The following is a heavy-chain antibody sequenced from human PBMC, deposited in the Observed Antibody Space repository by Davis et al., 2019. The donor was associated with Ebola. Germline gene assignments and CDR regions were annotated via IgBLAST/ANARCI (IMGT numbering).Heavy chain of an antibody. J-gene: IGHJ6*02. V-gene: IGHV4/OR15-8*02. CDR3: ARGGGYGGYGKDV. D-gene: IGHD5-12*01. CDR2: ISHSGRA. CDR1: GGSINSHHW. Sequence: PSETLSLTCVVSGGSINSHHWWTLVRQPPGKGLEWIGEISHSGRANYKPSLKSRVSISMDTSKNQFSLKLSSVTAAETAVYYCARGGGYGGYGKDVWGRGTTVTVSS.